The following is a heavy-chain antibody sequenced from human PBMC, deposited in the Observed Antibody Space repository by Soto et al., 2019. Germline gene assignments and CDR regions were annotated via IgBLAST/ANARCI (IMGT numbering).Heavy chain of an antibody. CDR3: AGIGADIYYGMDV. CDR1: GGSMTSYY. Sequence: QVQLQESGPGLVKPSETLSLTCTVSGGSMTSYYWNWVRQPAGKGPEWIGRIYTRGSTYYNPSLKSRVIMSVDTSRSQFSLRLTSVTAADTAVYYCAGIGADIYYGMDVWGQGTTVTVSS. CDR2: IYTRGST. D-gene: IGHD1-26*01. J-gene: IGHJ6*02. V-gene: IGHV4-4*07.